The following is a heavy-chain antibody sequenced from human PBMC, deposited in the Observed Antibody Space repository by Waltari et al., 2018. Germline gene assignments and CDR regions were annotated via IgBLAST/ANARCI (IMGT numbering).Heavy chain of an antibody. CDR2: SSGSGST. CDR3: ARHADRGPSICGFDS. D-gene: IGHD3-16*02. V-gene: IGHV4-39*01. J-gene: IGHJ5*01. Sequence: QLQLQESGPGLVKPSETLSLTCTFSGGSISGGNPFWAWIRQPPGEGLEWIGSSSGSGSTRYNPSLRSRVTISVDTSKKDQFSLRLSSVTAADTAVYFCARHADRGPSICGFDSWGQGTLVTVSS. CDR1: GGSISGGNPF.